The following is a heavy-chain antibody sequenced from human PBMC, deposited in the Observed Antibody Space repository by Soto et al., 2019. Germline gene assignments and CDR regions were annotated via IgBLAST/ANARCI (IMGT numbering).Heavy chain of an antibody. D-gene: IGHD6-13*01. CDR3: ARDRASSRWYVYYYGMDV. CDR1: GGSISSGGYY. J-gene: IGHJ6*02. Sequence: QVQLQESGPGLVKPSQTLSLTCTVSGGSISSGGYYWSWIRQHPGKRLEWIGYIYYSGSTYYNPYLKIRVTISVDTSKIQFSLKLSSVTAADTAVYYCARDRASSRWYVYYYGMDVWGQGTTVTVSS. V-gene: IGHV4-31*03. CDR2: IYYSGST.